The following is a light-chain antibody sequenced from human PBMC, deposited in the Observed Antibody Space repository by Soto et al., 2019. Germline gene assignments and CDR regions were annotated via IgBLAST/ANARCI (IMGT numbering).Light chain of an antibody. CDR2: GAS. J-gene: IGKJ1*01. CDR1: QSVSSN. Sequence: EVVMTQSPATLSVSPGERATLSCRASQSVSSNLAWYQRNRGQAPRLLIYGASTRATGVPARFSGSGSGTEFTLTISSLQSEDFAVYYCQQYINWPRTFGQGSKVEIK. CDR3: QQYINWPRT. V-gene: IGKV3-15*01.